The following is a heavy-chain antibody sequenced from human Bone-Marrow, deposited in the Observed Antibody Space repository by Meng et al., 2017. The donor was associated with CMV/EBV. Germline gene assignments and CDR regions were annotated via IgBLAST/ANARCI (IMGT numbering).Heavy chain of an antibody. CDR2: ISWNSGSI. J-gene: IGHJ4*02. D-gene: IGHD3-22*01. CDR1: GFTFDDYA. CDR3: AKDIMPGITMIVYYFDY. V-gene: IGHV3-9*01. Sequence: SLKISCAASGFTFDDYAMHWVRQAPGKGLEWVSGISWNSGSIGYADSVKGRFTISRDNAKNSLYLQMNSLRAEDTALYYCAKDIMPGITMIVYYFDYWGQGTLVTVSS.